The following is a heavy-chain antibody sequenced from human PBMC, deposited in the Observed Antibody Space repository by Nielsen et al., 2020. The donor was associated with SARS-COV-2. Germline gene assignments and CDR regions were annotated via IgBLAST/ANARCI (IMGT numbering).Heavy chain of an antibody. CDR1: GFTFSSYA. CDR2: ISYDGSNK. Sequence: GESLKISCAASGFTFSSYAMHWVRQAPGKGLEWVAVISYDGSNKYYADSVKGRFTISRDNSKNTLYLQMNSLRAEDTAVYYCARDSGSYYFDYWGQGTLVTVSS. D-gene: IGHD1-26*01. CDR3: ARDSGSYYFDY. V-gene: IGHV3-30-3*01. J-gene: IGHJ4*02.